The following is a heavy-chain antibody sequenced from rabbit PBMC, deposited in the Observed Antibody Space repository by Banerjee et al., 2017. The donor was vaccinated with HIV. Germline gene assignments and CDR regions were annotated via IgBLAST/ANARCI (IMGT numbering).Heavy chain of an antibody. CDR2: IYAGSSGST. CDR3: ARDKAGSGYYL. Sequence: QEQLVESGGGLVQPEGSLTITCKASGVDFSSNAMSWDRQAPGKGLEWIACIYAGSSGSTWYASWAKGRFTISKTSSTTVTLQMTSLTAADTATYFCARDKAGSGYYLWGPGTLVTVS. CDR1: GVDFSSNA. D-gene: IGHD8-1*01. J-gene: IGHJ4*01. V-gene: IGHV1S45*01.